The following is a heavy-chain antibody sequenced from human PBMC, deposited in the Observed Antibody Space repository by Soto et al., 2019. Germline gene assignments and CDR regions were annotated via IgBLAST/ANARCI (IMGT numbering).Heavy chain of an antibody. CDR1: GFSLSNYW. D-gene: IGHD3-10*01. CDR2: TKEDGTEK. V-gene: IGHV3-7*01. Sequence: GGSLRLSCAASGFSLSNYWMSWARQAPGKGLEWLATTKEDGTEKYYVDSVKGRFTISRDNAGNALYLQMSGLRGEDTAVYYCATSASGRTQGAYWGQGTLVTVSS. J-gene: IGHJ4*02. CDR3: ATSASGRTQGAY.